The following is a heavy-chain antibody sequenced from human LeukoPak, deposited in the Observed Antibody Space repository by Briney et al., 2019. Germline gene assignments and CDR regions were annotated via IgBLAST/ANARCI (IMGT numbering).Heavy chain of an antibody. CDR3: ARASSRDGYKLSY. Sequence: ASVKVSCKASGGTFSSYAISWVRQAPGQGLEWMGGIIPIFGTANYAQKFQGRVTMTRNTSISTACMELSSLRSEDTAVYYCARASSRDGYKLSYWGQGTLVTVSS. CDR2: IIPIFGTA. J-gene: IGHJ4*02. V-gene: IGHV1-69*05. D-gene: IGHD5-24*01. CDR1: GGTFSSYA.